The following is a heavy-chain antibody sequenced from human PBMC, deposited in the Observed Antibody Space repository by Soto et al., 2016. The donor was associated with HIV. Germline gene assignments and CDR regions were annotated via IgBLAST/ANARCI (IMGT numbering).Heavy chain of an antibody. Sequence: EVNLLESGGGLVQPGGSLKLSCGASGFTFGNYAMSWVRQAPGKGLQWVSGISGSGSSTYYADSVKGRFTISRDNSKNTLYLQMKSLRAEDTAVYYCAKKGWMIAKDRNWYFDLWGRGTLVTVSS. D-gene: IGHD3-22*01. CDR1: GFTFGNYA. J-gene: IGHJ2*01. V-gene: IGHV3-23*01. CDR2: ISGSGSST. CDR3: AKKGWMIAKDRNWYFDL.